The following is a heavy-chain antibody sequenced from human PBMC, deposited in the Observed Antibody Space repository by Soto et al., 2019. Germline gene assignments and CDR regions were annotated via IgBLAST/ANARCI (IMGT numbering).Heavy chain of an antibody. CDR2: ISYDGSNK. Sequence: QVQLVESGGGVVQPGRSLRLSCAASGFPFGSYGMHWVREAPGKGLGWVAVISYDGSNKYYADTVQGRFTISRDNSASTLYLQMNSLRPEDTALYYCVGGQYYFDSRGQGTLVTVSP. V-gene: IGHV3-30*03. CDR3: VGGQYYFDS. J-gene: IGHJ4*02. D-gene: IGHD3-10*01. CDR1: GFPFGSYG.